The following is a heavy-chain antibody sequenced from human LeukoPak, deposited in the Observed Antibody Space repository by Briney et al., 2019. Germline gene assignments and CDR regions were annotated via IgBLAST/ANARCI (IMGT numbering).Heavy chain of an antibody. J-gene: IGHJ4*02. CDR1: GYSFTSYW. CDR2: IYPGDSDT. D-gene: IGHD3-22*01. V-gene: IGHV5-51*01. Sequence: GESLKISRKGSGYSFTSYWIGWVPQVPGKGLELMGLIYPGDSDTRYSPSFQGQVTISADKSISTAYLQWSSLKASDTAVYYCARHLYDSSGYVDYWGQGTLVTVSS. CDR3: ARHLYDSSGYVDY.